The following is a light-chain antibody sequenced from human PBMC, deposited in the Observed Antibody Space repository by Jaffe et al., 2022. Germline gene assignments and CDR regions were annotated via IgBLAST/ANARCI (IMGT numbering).Light chain of an antibody. V-gene: IGLV2-23*02. CDR2: EVI. J-gene: IGLJ2*01. CDR1: SSDVGSYNL. CDR3: CSYAGSSTLV. Sequence: QSALTQPASVSGSPGQSITISCTGTSSDVGSYNLVSWYQQHPGKAPKLMISEVIKRPSGVSNRFSGSKSGNTASLTISGLQAEDEADYYCCSYAGSSTLVFGGGTKLTVL.